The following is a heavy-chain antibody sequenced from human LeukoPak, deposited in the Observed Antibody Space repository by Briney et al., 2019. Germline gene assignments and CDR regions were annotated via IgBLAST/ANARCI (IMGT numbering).Heavy chain of an antibody. D-gene: IGHD5-12*01. Sequence: GESLKISCQGSGYSFTSYCIGWVRQMPGKGLEWMGIIYPGDSDTRYSPSFQGQVTISADKSISTAYLQWSSLKASDTAMYYCARLGRGYSGYDRALFDYWGQGTLVTVSS. CDR2: IYPGDSDT. CDR3: ARLGRGYSGYDRALFDY. V-gene: IGHV5-51*01. J-gene: IGHJ4*02. CDR1: GYSFTSYC.